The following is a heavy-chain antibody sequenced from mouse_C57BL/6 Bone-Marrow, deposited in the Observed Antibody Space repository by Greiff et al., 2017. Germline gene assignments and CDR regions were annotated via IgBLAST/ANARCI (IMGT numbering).Heavy chain of an antibody. Sequence: QVQLKESGPELVKPGASVKISCKASGYAFSSSWMNWVKQRPGKGLEWIGRIYPGDGDTNYNGKFKGKATLTADKSSSTAYMQLSSLTSEDSAVYFCARRGLRMMDYWGQGTSVTVSS. D-gene: IGHD1-1*01. CDR1: GYAFSSSW. J-gene: IGHJ4*01. CDR3: ARRGLRMMDY. CDR2: IYPGDGDT. V-gene: IGHV1-82*01.